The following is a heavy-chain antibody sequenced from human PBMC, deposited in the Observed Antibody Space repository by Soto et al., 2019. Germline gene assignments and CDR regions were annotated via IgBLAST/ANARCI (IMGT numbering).Heavy chain of an antibody. CDR2: SSSSGGYT. J-gene: IGHJ6*02. Sequence: QVQLVESGGGLVEPGGSLRLSCAASGFSVGDNYMTWIRQAPGKGLEWLSYSSSSGGYTNYADSVKGRFTISRDNAKNSLYLQMDSPRAEDTAVYFCARSSGRRHVFTFDYGLDVWGQGTTVTVSS. CDR1: GFSVGDNY. V-gene: IGHV3-11*06. D-gene: IGHD3-16*01. CDR3: ARSSGRRHVFTFDYGLDV.